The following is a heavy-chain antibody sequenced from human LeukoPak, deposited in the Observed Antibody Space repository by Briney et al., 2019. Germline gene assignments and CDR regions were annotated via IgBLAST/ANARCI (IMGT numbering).Heavy chain of an antibody. Sequence: ASVKVSCKASGYTFTSYGISWVRQAPGQGLEWMGWISAYNGNTNYAQKLQGRVTMTTDTSTSTAHMELRSLRSDDTAVYYCASGNRGSYFAFDIWGQGTMVTVSS. D-gene: IGHD1-26*01. CDR3: ASGNRGSYFAFDI. V-gene: IGHV1-18*01. CDR1: GYTFTSYG. J-gene: IGHJ3*02. CDR2: ISAYNGNT.